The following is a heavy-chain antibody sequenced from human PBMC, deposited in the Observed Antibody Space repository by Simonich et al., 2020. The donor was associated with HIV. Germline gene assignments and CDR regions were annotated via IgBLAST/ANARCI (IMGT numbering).Heavy chain of an antibody. CDR3: ARLTAGGLGEYFQH. CDR1: GGSFSGYY. J-gene: IGHJ1*01. V-gene: IGHV4-34*01. CDR2: INHSGRT. Sequence: QVQLQQWGAGLLKPSETLSLTGAVYGGSFSGYYWSWIRQPPGKGLEWSGEINHSGRTNYNPSLKSRVTISVDTSKNQFPLKLCSVTAADTAVYYCARLTAGGLGEYFQHWGQGTLVTVSS. D-gene: IGHD6-13*01.